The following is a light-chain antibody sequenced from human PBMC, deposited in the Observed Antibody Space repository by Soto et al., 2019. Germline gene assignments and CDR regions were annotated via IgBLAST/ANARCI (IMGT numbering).Light chain of an antibody. V-gene: IGKV3-20*01. Sequence: EIVLTHSPGTLSVSPGERATLSCSASQSVTNGHLAWYQQRPGLPPRLLIYGASSRATGIPDRFSGSGSGTDFTLTISSLQPEDFATYYCQQLNSYPLTFGGGTKVDIK. J-gene: IGKJ4*01. CDR1: QSVTNGH. CDR2: GAS. CDR3: QQLNSYPLT.